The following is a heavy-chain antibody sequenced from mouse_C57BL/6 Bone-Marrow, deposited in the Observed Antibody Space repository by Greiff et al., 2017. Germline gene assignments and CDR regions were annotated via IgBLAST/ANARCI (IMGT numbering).Heavy chain of an antibody. CDR3: AREGYDDDERSMDY. CDR1: GYTFTSYW. V-gene: IGHV1-64*01. Sequence: QVQLQQPGAELVKPGASVKLSCKASGYTFTSYWMHWVKQRPGQGLEWIGMIHPNCGSTNYNEKFKSKATLTVDKSSSTAYMQLSSLASEDSAGYYCAREGYDDDERSMDYWGHGTSVTVSS. J-gene: IGHJ4*01. CDR2: IHPNCGST. D-gene: IGHD2-4*01.